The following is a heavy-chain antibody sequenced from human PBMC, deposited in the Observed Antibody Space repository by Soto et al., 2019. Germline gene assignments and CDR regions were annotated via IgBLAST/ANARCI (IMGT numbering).Heavy chain of an antibody. Sequence: ASVKVSCKASGYTFTSYDINWVRQATGQGLEWMGWMNPNSGNTGYAQKFQGRVTMTRNTSISTAYMELSSLRSEDTAVYYCARGLGYCSGGSCYSGNWFDPWGQGTLVTVSS. D-gene: IGHD2-15*01. CDR1: GYTFTSYD. CDR3: ARGLGYCSGGSCYSGNWFDP. J-gene: IGHJ5*02. CDR2: MNPNSGNT. V-gene: IGHV1-8*01.